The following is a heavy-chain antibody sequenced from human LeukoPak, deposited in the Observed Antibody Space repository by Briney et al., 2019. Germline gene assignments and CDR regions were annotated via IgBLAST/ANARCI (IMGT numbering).Heavy chain of an antibody. J-gene: IGHJ4*02. CDR1: GYIFTGYY. V-gene: IGHV1-2*02. D-gene: IGHD2-2*01. CDR3: ARRYCGITSCYYFDY. Sequence: ASVKVSCEASGYIFTGYYLHWVRQAPGQGLEWMGWIDPDSGNTNYAQNFQGRVTMTRDTSITTAYMELSSLRSDDTAVYYCARRYCGITSCYYFDYWGQGTLVTVSS. CDR2: IDPDSGNT.